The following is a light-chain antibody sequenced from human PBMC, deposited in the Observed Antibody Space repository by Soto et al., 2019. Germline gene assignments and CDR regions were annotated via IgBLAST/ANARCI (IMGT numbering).Light chain of an antibody. J-gene: IGLJ1*01. CDR3: SSYTSSSPYV. Sequence: QSALTQPASVSGSPGQSITISCTGTSSDVGGYNYVSWYQQHPGKPPKLMIYDVSNRPSGVSNRFSGSKSGNTAFLTISGLQAEDEADYYCSSYTSSSPYVFGTGTKLTVL. V-gene: IGLV2-14*01. CDR2: DVS. CDR1: SSDVGGYNY.